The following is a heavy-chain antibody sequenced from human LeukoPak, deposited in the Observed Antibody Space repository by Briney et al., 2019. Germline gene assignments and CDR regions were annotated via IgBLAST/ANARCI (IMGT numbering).Heavy chain of an antibody. V-gene: IGHV4-39*01. CDR2: MYYSGST. D-gene: IGHD1-26*01. CDR3: ATSSGNYYY. J-gene: IGHJ4*02. Sequence: SEILSLTCTVSGGSISSSSYYRGWIHQPPGKGLEWIGSMYYSGSTYYNPSLKSRVTISVDTSKNQFSLKLSSVTAADTAVYYCATSSGNYYYWGQGTLVTVSS. CDR1: GGSISSSSYY.